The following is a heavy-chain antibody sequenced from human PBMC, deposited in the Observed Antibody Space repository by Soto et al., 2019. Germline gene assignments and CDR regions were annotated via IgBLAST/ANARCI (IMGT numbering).Heavy chain of an antibody. CDR2: IYYSGST. CDR1: GGAISSGGYY. V-gene: IGHV4-31*03. Sequence: TLALTCTVSGGAISSGGYYWSWIRQHPGNGLEWIVYIYYSGSTYYNPSLKSRVTISVDTSKNQFSLKLSSVTAADTAVYYCARDRLVSRYYYYGMDAWGQGTTVTVSS. CDR3: ARDRLVSRYYYYGMDA. J-gene: IGHJ6*02. D-gene: IGHD3-16*01.